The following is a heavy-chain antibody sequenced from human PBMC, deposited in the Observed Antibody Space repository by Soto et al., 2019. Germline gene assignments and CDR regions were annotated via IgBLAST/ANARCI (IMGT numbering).Heavy chain of an antibody. CDR1: GGSISTSAYY. CDR3: ARRRGTGLDY. D-gene: IGHD3-10*01. Sequence: XGTLYLTCTVSGGSISTSAYYWDWVRQPPGKGLEWIGSVYYSGSTFYSPSLKSRVSIAIDTSKNQFFLRLNSVTAAETAVYYCARRRGTGLDYWGQGTLVTVSS. V-gene: IGHV4-39*01. CDR2: VYYSGST. J-gene: IGHJ4*02.